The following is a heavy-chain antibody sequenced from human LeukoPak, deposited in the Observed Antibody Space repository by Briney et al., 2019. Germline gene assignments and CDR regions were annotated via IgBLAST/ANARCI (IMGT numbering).Heavy chain of an antibody. CDR2: IYYSGST. J-gene: IGHJ3*02. CDR1: GGSISSSSYY. D-gene: IGHD2-2*01. Sequence: PSGTLSLTCAVSGGSISSSSYYWGWIRQPPGKGLEWIGSIYYSGSTYYNPSLKSRVTISVDTSKNQFSLKLSSVTAADTAVYYCARVVADAFDIWGQGTMVTVSS. V-gene: IGHV4-39*07. CDR3: ARVVADAFDI.